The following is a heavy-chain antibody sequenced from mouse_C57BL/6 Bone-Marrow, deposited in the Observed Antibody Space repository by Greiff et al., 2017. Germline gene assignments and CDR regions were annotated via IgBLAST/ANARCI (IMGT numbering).Heavy chain of an antibody. CDR2: ISSGGSYT. Sequence: EVNLVESGGDLVKPGGSLKLSCAASGFTFSSYGMSWVRQTPDKRLEWVATISSGGSYTYYPDSVKGRFTISRDNAKNTLYLQMSSLKSEDTAMYYCARRDYSNYEGAMDYWGQGTSVTVSS. CDR1: GFTFSSYG. CDR3: ARRDYSNYEGAMDY. D-gene: IGHD2-5*01. V-gene: IGHV5-6*02. J-gene: IGHJ4*01.